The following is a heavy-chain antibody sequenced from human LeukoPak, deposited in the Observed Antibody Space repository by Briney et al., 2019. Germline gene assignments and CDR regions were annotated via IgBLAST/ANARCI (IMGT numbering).Heavy chain of an antibody. D-gene: IGHD3-22*01. Sequence: GGSLRLSCAVSGFTFSSYGMHWVRQAPGKGLEWVAVIWYDGSNKYYADSVKGRFTISRDNSKNTLYLQMNSLRAEDTAVYYCARGELEYYDSSGYPRSNWGQGTLVTVSS. J-gene: IGHJ4*02. V-gene: IGHV3-33*01. CDR2: IWYDGSNK. CDR3: ARGELEYYDSSGYPRSN. CDR1: GFTFSSYG.